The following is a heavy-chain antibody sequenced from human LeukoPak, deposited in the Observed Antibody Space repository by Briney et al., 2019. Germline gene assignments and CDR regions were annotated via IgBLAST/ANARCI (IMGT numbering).Heavy chain of an antibody. J-gene: IGHJ4*02. CDR2: INWDGYST. V-gene: IGHV3-20*04. Sequence: GGPLRLSCAASGFIFDDYGMTWARQGTGKGLEWVSGINWDGYSTGYADSVRGRFTISRDNAKSTLYLQMNSLRPEDTALYYCVRDLRTDYAFDSWGQGTLVTVSS. CDR1: GFIFDDYG. D-gene: IGHD4/OR15-4a*01. CDR3: VRDLRTDYAFDS.